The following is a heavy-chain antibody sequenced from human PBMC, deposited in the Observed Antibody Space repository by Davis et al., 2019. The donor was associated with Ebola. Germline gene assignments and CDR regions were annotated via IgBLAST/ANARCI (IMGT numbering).Heavy chain of an antibody. CDR2: INPHNGNT. CDR1: GYTFTNYG. D-gene: IGHD5-24*01. V-gene: IGHV1-18*04. J-gene: IGHJ4*02. CDR3: ASAQLPTTSDH. Sequence: ASVKVSCKASGYTFTNYGITWVRQAPGQGLEWMGWINPHNGNTNYAQNVQGRVTMTTDTSTSTAYMEVGSLRSDDTAVYYCASAQLPTTSDHWGQGTLVTVSS.